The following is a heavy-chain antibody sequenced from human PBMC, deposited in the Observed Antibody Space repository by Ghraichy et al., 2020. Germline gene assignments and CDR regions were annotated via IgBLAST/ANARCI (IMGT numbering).Heavy chain of an antibody. CDR1: AFTFSSYN. CDR2: ISSGSGNI. D-gene: IGHD3-10*01. Sequence: LSLTFVASAFTFSSYNMNWVRQAPGKGLEWVSHISSGSGNIYYADSVKGRFTISRDNAKNSLYLQMNSLTDEDTAVYYCARDVTRGSGTYYIYFDSWGQGTLVTVSS. CDR3: ARDVTRGSGTYYIYFDS. J-gene: IGHJ4*02. V-gene: IGHV3-48*02.